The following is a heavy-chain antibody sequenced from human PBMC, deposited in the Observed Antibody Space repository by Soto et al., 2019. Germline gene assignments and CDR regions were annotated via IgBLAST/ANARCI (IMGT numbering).Heavy chain of an antibody. CDR1: GYTLTELS. CDR3: AAGPITPRELSGSGWCYFDY. CDR2: FDPEDGET. D-gene: IGHD6-19*01. J-gene: IGHJ4*02. Sequence: ASVKVSCKVSGYTLTELSMHWVRQAPGKGLEWMGGFDPEDGETIFAQKFQGRVTMTEDTSTDTAYMELSSLRSEDTAVYYCAAGPITPRELSGSGWCYFDYWGQGILVTVSS. V-gene: IGHV1-24*01.